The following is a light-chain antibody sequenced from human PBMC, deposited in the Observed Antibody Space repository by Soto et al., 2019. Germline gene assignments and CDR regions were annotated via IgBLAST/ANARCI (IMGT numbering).Light chain of an antibody. CDR3: QQYYSTPRT. Sequence: DIVMTQSPDSLAVSLGERATLNCKSSQTVLDSSNNKDYLTWYQQKPGQPPKLLIYWASTREFGVPDRFSGSGAGTDFTLTISSLQAEDGAVYYCQQYYSTPRTFVHGTKGEIK. J-gene: IGKJ1*01. CDR2: WAS. CDR1: QTVLDSSNNKDY. V-gene: IGKV4-1*01.